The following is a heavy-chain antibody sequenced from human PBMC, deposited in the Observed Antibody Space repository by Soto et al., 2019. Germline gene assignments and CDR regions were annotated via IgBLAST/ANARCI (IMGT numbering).Heavy chain of an antibody. J-gene: IGHJ4*02. D-gene: IGHD5-12*01. V-gene: IGHV3-23*01. CDR3: AKDSWGGYIRANFDY. Sequence: XGSLRLSCAAAGFTFSSFALSWVRQAPGKGLEWVSGISGTGSGTYYADSVKGRFTISRDNSKNTMSLQMNSLRAEDTALYYCAKDSWGGYIRANFDYWGQGILVTVSS. CDR1: GFTFSSFA. CDR2: ISGTGSGT.